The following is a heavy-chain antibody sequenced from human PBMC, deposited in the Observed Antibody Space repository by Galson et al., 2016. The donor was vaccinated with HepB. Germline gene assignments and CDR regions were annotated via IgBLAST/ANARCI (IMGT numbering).Heavy chain of an antibody. Sequence: SLRLSCAASGFTFSTYGMHWVRQAPGRGLEWVALIWFDGSNEDYAESVKGRFTISRDNAKNTLYLQMNTLRVADTAVYYCARLTKGPLVPRFDYWGQGTLVTVSS. CDR3: ARLTKGPLVPRFDY. CDR1: GFTFSTYG. V-gene: IGHV3-33*01. J-gene: IGHJ4*02. CDR2: IWFDGSNE.